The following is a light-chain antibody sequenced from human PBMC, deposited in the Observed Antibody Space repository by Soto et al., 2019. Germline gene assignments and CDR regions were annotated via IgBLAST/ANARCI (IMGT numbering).Light chain of an antibody. CDR1: KSISSW. CDR3: QQYNSYSRT. Sequence: DIQMTQSPSTLSASVGDIVTITCRASKSISSWLAWYQQKPGKAPKLLIYKASSLESGVPSRFSGSGSGTEFTLTISSLQPDDFATYYCQQYNSYSRTFGQGTKVEIK. J-gene: IGKJ1*01. CDR2: KAS. V-gene: IGKV1-5*03.